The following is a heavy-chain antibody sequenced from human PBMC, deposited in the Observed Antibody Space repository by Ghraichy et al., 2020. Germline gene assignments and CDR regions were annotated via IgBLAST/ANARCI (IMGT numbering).Heavy chain of an antibody. CDR2: AHANSST. Sequence: SETLSLTCAVSGMTFTDYYWEWIRQPPGKGLESVGEAHANSSTTYNPSLQGRVSISISPYRTQFSLTLTSVTAADTADYYCARRDHLKNNPHFSGIDVWGQGTSVIVSS. J-gene: IGHJ6*01. CDR1: GMTFTDYY. CDR3: ARRDHLKNNPHFSGIDV. V-gene: IGHV4-34*01.